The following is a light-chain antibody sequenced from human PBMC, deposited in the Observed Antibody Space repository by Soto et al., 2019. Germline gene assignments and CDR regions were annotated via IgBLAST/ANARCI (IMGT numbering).Light chain of an antibody. J-gene: IGLJ1*01. Sequence: VLTQPASVSGSPGQSTTISCTGTSSDVGGYNYVSWYQQHPGKAPKLMIYEVSNRPSGVSNRFSGSKSGNTASLTISGLQAEDEADYYCSSSTSSSPYVFGTGTKVTVL. V-gene: IGLV2-14*01. CDR3: SSSTSSSPYV. CDR1: SSDVGGYNY. CDR2: EVS.